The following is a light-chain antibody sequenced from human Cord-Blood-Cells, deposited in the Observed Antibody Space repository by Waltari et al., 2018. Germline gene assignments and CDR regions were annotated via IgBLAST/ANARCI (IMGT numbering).Light chain of an antibody. CDR2: VAS. CDR1: QGISSA. V-gene: IGKV1-13*02. J-gene: IGKJ4*01. CDR3: QQFNSYPLT. Sequence: AIQLTQSPSSLSASVGDRVTITCRASQGISSAVAWYQQKPGKAPKLLIYVASSLESGVPSRFSRSGSGTDFTRTISSLQPEDFATYYCQQFNSYPLTFGGGTKVEIK.